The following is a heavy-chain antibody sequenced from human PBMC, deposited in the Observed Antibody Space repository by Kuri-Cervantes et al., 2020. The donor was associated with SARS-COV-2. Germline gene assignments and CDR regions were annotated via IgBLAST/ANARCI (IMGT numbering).Heavy chain of an antibody. V-gene: IGHV3-74*01. D-gene: IGHD2-2*01. CDR1: GFTFSSYA. CDR2: INSDGSST. CDR3: ARGARDIVVVPAAKDWFDP. J-gene: IGHJ5*02. Sequence: GGSLRLSCAASGFTFSSYAMSWVRQAPGKGLVWVSRINSDGSSTSYADSVKGRFTISRDNAKNTLYLQMNSLRAEDTAVYYCARGARDIVVVPAAKDWFDPWGQGTLVTVSS.